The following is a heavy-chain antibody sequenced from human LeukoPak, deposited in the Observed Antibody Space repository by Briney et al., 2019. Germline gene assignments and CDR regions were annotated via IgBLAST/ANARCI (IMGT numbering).Heavy chain of an antibody. Sequence: GGSLRLSCAASGFTFSSYAMSWVRQAPGKGLEWVSAISGSGGSTYYADSVKGRFTISRDNSKNTLYLQMNSLRAEDTAVYYCVKVRGSGSYPISPIDYWGQGTLVTVSS. D-gene: IGHD1-26*01. V-gene: IGHV3-23*01. CDR3: VKVRGSGSYPISPIDY. CDR2: ISGSGGST. CDR1: GFTFSSYA. J-gene: IGHJ4*02.